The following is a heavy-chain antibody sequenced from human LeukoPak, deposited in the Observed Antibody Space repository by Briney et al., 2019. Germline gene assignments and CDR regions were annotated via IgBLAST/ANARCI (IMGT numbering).Heavy chain of an antibody. CDR2: VSTNDGNT. CDR1: GYTFTNYH. D-gene: IGHD3-22*01. CDR3: TRAPPGMTMMTDY. J-gene: IGHJ4*02. Sequence: ASVKVSGKASGYTFTNYHIAWVRQAPGQGLEWMGWVSTNDGNTVYAQRLQGRVTMTTDTSTSVAYMELRSLTSDDTAVYYCTRAPPGMTMMTDYWGQGTLVTVSS. V-gene: IGHV1-18*01.